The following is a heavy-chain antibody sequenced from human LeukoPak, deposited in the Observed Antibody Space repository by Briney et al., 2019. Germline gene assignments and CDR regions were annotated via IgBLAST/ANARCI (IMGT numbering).Heavy chain of an antibody. CDR2: IYYSGGT. CDR1: GGSISSYY. Sequence: KPSETLSLTCTVSGGSISSYYWGWTRQPPGKGLEWIGSIYYSGGTYYNPSLKSRVTISVDTSKNQFSLKLGSVTAADTAVYYCARHGSIATGAFTYWGQGTLVTVSS. D-gene: IGHD6-13*01. J-gene: IGHJ4*02. V-gene: IGHV4-39*01. CDR3: ARHGSIATGAFTY.